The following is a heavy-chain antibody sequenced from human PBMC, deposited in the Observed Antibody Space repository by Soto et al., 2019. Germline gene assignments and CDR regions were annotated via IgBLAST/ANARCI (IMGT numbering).Heavy chain of an antibody. D-gene: IGHD3-10*01. CDR1: GGSISSSSYY. Sequence: QLQLQESGPGLVKPSETLSLTCTVSGGSISSSSYYWGWIRQPPGKGLEWIGSIYYSGSTYYNPSRKSRVTISVDTSKNQFSLKLSSVTAADTAVYYCARLGTQGYSYSYYMDVWGKGTTVTVSS. V-gene: IGHV4-39*01. J-gene: IGHJ6*03. CDR3: ARLGTQGYSYSYYMDV. CDR2: IYYSGST.